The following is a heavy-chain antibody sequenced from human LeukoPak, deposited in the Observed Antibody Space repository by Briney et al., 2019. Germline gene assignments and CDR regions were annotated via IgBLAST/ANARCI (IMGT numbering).Heavy chain of an antibody. V-gene: IGHV3-74*01. CDR3: ARASEYLLLKAFDS. CDR2: INSGGGSI. J-gene: IGHJ4*01. CDR1: GFTFSSYW. Sequence: GGSLRLSCAASGFTFSSYWMHWVRQAPGKGLEWVSGINSGGGSISYADSVKGRFTISRDNAKNTLYLQMNSLRAEDTAVYYCARASEYLLLKAFDSWGHGTLVTVSS. D-gene: IGHD3-22*01.